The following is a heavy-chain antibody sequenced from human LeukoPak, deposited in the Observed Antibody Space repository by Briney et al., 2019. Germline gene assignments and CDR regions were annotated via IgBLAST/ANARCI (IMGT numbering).Heavy chain of an antibody. CDR1: GYSISSGYY. Sequence: SSETLSLTCTVSGYSISSGYYWGWIRQPPGKGLEWVASMYHSGSTYYNPSLKSRVTISVDTSKNQFSLNLSSVTAADTAVYYCARDGRIRFPVTNWFDPWVQGTLVIVSS. CDR2: MYHSGST. CDR3: ARDGRIRFPVTNWFDP. D-gene: IGHD3-3*01. V-gene: IGHV4-38-2*02. J-gene: IGHJ5*02.